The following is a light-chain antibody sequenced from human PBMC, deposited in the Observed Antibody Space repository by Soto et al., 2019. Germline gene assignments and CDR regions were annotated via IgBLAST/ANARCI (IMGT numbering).Light chain of an antibody. Sequence: EIVMTQSPATLSVSPGERATLSCRASQSISTELAWYQQRPGQPPRLLIYSASTGPTGVPARFTGSGSGSEFTLTISGLQSEDFAVYFCQQGHHWPLTFGQGTRLEI. CDR2: SAS. CDR3: QQGHHWPLT. J-gene: IGKJ2*01. V-gene: IGKV3-15*01. CDR1: QSISTE.